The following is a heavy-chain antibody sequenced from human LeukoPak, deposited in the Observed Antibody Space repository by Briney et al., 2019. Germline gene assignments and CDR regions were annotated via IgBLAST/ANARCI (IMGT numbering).Heavy chain of an antibody. CDR1: GFTFDTYA. J-gene: IGHJ4*02. CDR2: ISGSGGTT. CDR3: AKVTIFEVVITSPFDY. V-gene: IGHV3-23*01. D-gene: IGHD3-3*01. Sequence: GGSLRLSCAASGFTFDTYAMSWVRQAPGKGLEWVSAISGSGGTTYYADSVKGRFTISRDNSKNTLYLQMNSLRAEDTAVYYCAKVTIFEVVITSPFDYWGQGTLVTVSS.